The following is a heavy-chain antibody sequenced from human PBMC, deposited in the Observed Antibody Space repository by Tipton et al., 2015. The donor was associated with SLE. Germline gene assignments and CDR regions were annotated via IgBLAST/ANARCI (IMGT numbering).Heavy chain of an antibody. D-gene: IGHD4-17*01. CDR3: TRRQESLYGDWPFDY. Sequence: SLRLSCAASGFTFSGSAMHWVRQASGKGLEWVGRIRIKANSYATAYAASVKGRFTISRDDSKNTAYLQMNSLKTEDTAVYYCTRRQESLYGDWPFDYWGQGTLVTVSS. V-gene: IGHV3-73*01. CDR2: IRIKANSYAT. CDR1: GFTFSGSA. J-gene: IGHJ4*02.